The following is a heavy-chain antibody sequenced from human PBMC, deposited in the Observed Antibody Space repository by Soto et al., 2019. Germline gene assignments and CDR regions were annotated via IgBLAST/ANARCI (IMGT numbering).Heavy chain of an antibody. D-gene: IGHD3-10*01. CDR3: ARKGGYYGSGSSDY. CDR1: GYTFTSYG. V-gene: IGHV1-18*04. J-gene: IGHJ4*02. Sequence: ASVKVSCKASGYTFTSYGISWVRQAPGQGLEWMGWISAYNGNTNYAQKLQGRVTMTTDTSTGTAYMELRSLRSDDTAVYYCARKGGYYGSGSSDYWGQGTLVTVSS. CDR2: ISAYNGNT.